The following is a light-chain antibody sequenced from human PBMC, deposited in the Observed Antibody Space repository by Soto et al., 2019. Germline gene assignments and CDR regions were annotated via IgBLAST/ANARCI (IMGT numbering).Light chain of an antibody. V-gene: IGKV1-39*01. Sequence: MPQSPLSLPVTTGEPASISCRSSQSLLHTNGYNYLNWYQQKPGKAPKLLIYAASSLQSGVPSRFSGSGSGTDFTLTISSLQPEDFATYYCQQSYRTLWTFGQGTKVDIK. J-gene: IGKJ1*01. CDR3: QQSYRTLWT. CDR1: QSLLHTNGYNY. CDR2: AAS.